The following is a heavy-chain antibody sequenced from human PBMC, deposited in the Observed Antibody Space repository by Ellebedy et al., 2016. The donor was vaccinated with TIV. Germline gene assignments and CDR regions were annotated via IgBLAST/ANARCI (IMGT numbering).Heavy chain of an antibody. Sequence: GESLKISCAASGFTFNRYAMSWVRQAPGKGLEWVSTISSTGSRTYYADSVEGRFIISRDNSKKTLYLQMNSLRAEDTAVYYCAKDQVGGDGRWVFDSWGQGTVVTVSS. J-gene: IGHJ3*01. CDR1: GFTFNRYA. CDR3: AKDQVGGDGRWVFDS. D-gene: IGHD3-16*01. CDR2: ISSTGSRT. V-gene: IGHV3-23*01.